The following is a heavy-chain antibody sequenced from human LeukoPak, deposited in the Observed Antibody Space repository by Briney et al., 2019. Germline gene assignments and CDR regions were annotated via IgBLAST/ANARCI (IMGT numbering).Heavy chain of an antibody. CDR2: TKQDASEK. Sequence: SGGFLRLSCSASGFTLSDYLMSWGRPAPGEGLEWVATTKQDASEKYYVDSVKGRFTISRDNVKNSLFFQMNSLRAEDTAVYYCACSGRGPFDAWGQGTMVTVSS. CDR1: GFTLSDYL. D-gene: IGHD6-19*01. V-gene: IGHV3-7*01. J-gene: IGHJ3*01. CDR3: ACSGRGPFDA.